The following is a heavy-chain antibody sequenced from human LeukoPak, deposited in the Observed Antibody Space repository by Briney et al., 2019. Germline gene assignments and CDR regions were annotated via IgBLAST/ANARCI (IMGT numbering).Heavy chain of an antibody. V-gene: IGHV3-30*02. CDR2: IRYDGSNK. D-gene: IGHD3-10*01. CDR1: GLTFSSYG. CDR3: AKGSNEGGFGELGFDY. J-gene: IGHJ4*02. Sequence: PGGSLRLSCAASGLTFSSYGMHWVRQAPGKGLEWVACIRYDGSNKYYADSVKGRFTISRDNSKNTLYLQMNSLRAEDTAVYYCAKGSNEGGFGELGFDYWGQGTLVTVSS.